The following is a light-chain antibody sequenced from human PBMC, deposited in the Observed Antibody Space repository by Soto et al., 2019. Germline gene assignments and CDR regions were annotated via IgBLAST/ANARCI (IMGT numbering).Light chain of an antibody. CDR2: DVN. J-gene: IGLJ2*01. V-gene: IGLV1-47*02. CDR1: TSNIGTFY. Sequence: QSVLTQPPSASSTPGQTVTISCSGSTSNIGTFYVYWYQHLPGTAPKLLIYDVNKRPSGVPPRFSGSKSANTASLTISGLQAADEADYYCNSYAGGLVLFGGGTKVTVL. CDR3: NSYAGGLVL.